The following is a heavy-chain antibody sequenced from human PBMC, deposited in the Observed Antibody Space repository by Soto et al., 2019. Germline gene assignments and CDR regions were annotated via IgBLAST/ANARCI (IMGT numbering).Heavy chain of an antibody. V-gene: IGHV1-8*01. Sequence: QMQLVQSGAEVKKPGASVKVSCKASGYTFTSYDINWVRQATGQGLEWMGWMNPNSGNTGYAQKFQGRVTMTRNTSISTAYMELSSLRSEDTAVYYCGTWPYYYYGMDVWGQGTTVTVSS. CDR1: GYTFTSYD. CDR3: GTWPYYYYGMDV. CDR2: MNPNSGNT. J-gene: IGHJ6*02.